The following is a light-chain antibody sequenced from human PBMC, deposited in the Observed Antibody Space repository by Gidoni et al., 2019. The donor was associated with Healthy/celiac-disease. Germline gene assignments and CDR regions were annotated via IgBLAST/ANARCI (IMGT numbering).Light chain of an antibody. CDR3: QSYDSSLVV. CDR2: GNS. J-gene: IGLJ2*01. CDR1: SSNIGAGYD. V-gene: IGLV1-40*01. Sequence: QSVLTQPPSVSGAPGQRVTISCAGSSSNIGAGYDVHWYPQLPGTAPKLLLYGNSNRPSGVPDRFSGSKSGTSASLAITGLQAEDEADYYCQSYDSSLVVFGGGTKLTVL.